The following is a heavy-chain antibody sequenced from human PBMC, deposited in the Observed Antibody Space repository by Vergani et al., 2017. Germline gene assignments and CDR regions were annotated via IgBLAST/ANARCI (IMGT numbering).Heavy chain of an antibody. Sequence: QVQLVESGGGVVQPGRSLRLSCAASGFTFNQYCMHWVRQAPGKGLEWVAVTWYDGNNKQYANSVKGRFTISRDNSKSTMYLQMNSLRDEDTGVYYCSRALRLLYNRFDPWGQGTLVTVSS. D-gene: IGHD1-14*01. CDR1: GFTFNQYC. CDR2: TWYDGNNK. CDR3: SRALRLLYNRFDP. J-gene: IGHJ5*02. V-gene: IGHV3-33*01.